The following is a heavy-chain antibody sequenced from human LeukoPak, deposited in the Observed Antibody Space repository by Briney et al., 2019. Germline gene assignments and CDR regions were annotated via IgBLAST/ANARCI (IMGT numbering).Heavy chain of an antibody. CDR1: GFTFGDYA. CDR2: MKQDGSEI. D-gene: IGHD6-13*01. CDR3: ARAAYSSTWYSRYFDL. V-gene: IGHV3-7*01. J-gene: IGHJ2*01. Sequence: GGSLRLSCIASGFTFGDYAMTWVRQAPGKGLEWVANMKQDGSEINYVDSVKGRFTISRDNAKNSLYLQMNSLRAGDTAVYYCARAAYSSTWYSRYFDLWGRGTLVTVSS.